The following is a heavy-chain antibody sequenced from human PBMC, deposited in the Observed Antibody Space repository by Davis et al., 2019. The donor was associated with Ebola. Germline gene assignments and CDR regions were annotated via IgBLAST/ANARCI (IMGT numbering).Heavy chain of an antibody. CDR3: AKEDTAMITGPDFYFGMDV. Sequence: PGGSLRLSCAASGFTFSRYWMHWVRQAPGKGLEWVAFIRYDGSNKYYADSVKGRFTISRDNSKNTLYLQMNSLRAEDTAVYYCAKEDTAMITGPDFYFGMDVWGQGTTVTVSS. V-gene: IGHV3-30*02. D-gene: IGHD5-18*01. CDR2: IRYDGSNK. CDR1: GFTFSRYW. J-gene: IGHJ6*02.